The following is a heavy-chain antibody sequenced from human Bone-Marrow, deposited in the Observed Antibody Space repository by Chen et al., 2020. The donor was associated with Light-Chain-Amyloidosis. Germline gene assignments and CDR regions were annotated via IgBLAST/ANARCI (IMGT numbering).Heavy chain of an antibody. CDR3: ARRRDGYNFDY. CDR1: GYNFPNYW. D-gene: IGHD5-12*01. V-gene: IGHV5-51*01. CDR2: IYPDDSDA. J-gene: IGHJ4*02. Sequence: EVQLEQSGPEVKKPGESMKISCKGSGYNFPNYWIGWVRQLPGKGLEWMGVIYPDDSDARYRPSFEGQVTISADKSITTAYLQWRSLKASDTAMYYCARRRDGYNFDYWGQGTLVTVSS.